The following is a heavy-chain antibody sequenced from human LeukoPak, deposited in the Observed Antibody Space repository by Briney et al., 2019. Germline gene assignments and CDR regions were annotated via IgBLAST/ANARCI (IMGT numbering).Heavy chain of an antibody. CDR1: GGSVSSGSYY. J-gene: IGHJ5*02. D-gene: IGHD2-2*01. CDR2: IYYSGST. V-gene: IGHV4-61*01. CDR3: ARDFRYRGSTSCYGSWFDP. Sequence: SETLSLTCTVSGGSVSSGSYYWSWIRQPPGKGLEWIGYIYYSGSTNYNPSLKSRVTISVDTSKNQFSLKLSSVTAADTAVYYCARDFRYRGSTSCYGSWFDPWGQGTLVTVSS.